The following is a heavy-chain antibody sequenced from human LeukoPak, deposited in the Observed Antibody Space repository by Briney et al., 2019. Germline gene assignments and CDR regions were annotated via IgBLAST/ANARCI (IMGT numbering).Heavy chain of an antibody. J-gene: IGHJ5*02. Sequence: PSETPSLTCAVYGGSFSGYYWSWIRQPPGKGLEWIGEINHSGSTNYNPSLKSRVTISVDTSKNQFSLKLSSVTAADTAVYYCARGQFIVLWFGRGHNWFDPWGQGTLVTVSS. V-gene: IGHV4-34*01. CDR2: INHSGST. CDR1: GGSFSGYY. D-gene: IGHD3-10*01. CDR3: ARGQFIVLWFGRGHNWFDP.